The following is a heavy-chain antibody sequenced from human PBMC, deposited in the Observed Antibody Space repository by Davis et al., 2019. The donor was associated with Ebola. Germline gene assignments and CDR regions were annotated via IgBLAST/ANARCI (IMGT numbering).Heavy chain of an antibody. CDR3: ARERGLGIVGSTHSGYDY. Sequence: PGGSLRLSCAASGFTFSSYSMNWVRQAPGKGLEWVSSISSSSSYIYYADSVKGRFTNSRDNAKNSLYLQMNSLRAEDTAVYYCARERGLGIVGSTHSGYDYWGQGTLVTVSS. D-gene: IGHD1-26*01. V-gene: IGHV3-21*01. CDR2: ISSSSSYI. J-gene: IGHJ4*02. CDR1: GFTFSSYS.